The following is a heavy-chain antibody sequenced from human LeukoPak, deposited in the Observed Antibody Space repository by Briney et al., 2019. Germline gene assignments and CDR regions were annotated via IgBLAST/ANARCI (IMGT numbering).Heavy chain of an antibody. D-gene: IGHD3-22*01. V-gene: IGHV3-23*01. J-gene: IGHJ4*02. CDR2: IGGSGGST. CDR1: GFTFSSYA. Sequence: PGGSLRLFCAASGFTFSSYAMSWVRQAPGRGLEWGSAIGGSGGSTYYADTVKGRFTISRDNSKNTLYLQMNSLRAEDTAVYYCANPVRGYITESDYWGQGTLVTVSS. CDR3: ANPVRGYITESDY.